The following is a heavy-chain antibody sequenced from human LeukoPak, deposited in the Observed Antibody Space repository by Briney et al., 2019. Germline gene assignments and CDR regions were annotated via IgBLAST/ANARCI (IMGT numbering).Heavy chain of an antibody. CDR3: AREPEYAAAADTLGY. D-gene: IGHD6-13*01. Sequence: ASVKVSCKASGYTFSAFDIHFVRQAPGQGLEWMGWISAYNGNTNYAQKLQGRVTMTTDTSTSTAYMELRSLRSDDTAVYYCAREPEYAAAADTLGYWGQGTLVTVSS. CDR1: GYTFSAFD. CDR2: ISAYNGNT. V-gene: IGHV1-18*04. J-gene: IGHJ4*02.